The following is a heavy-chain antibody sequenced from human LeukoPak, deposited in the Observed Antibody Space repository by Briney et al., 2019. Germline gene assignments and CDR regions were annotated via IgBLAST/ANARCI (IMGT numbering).Heavy chain of an antibody. V-gene: IGHV3-33*01. J-gene: IGHJ6*02. D-gene: IGHD2-8*01. CDR3: ARAVLAPLTYYYGMDV. CDR2: IWYDGSNK. Sequence: DPGGSLRLSGAASGFTFSSYGMHWVRQAPGKGLEWVAVIWYDGSNKYYADSVKGRFTISRDNSKNTLYLQMNSLRAEDTAVYYCARAVLAPLTYYYGMDVWGQGTTVTVSS. CDR1: GFTFSSYG.